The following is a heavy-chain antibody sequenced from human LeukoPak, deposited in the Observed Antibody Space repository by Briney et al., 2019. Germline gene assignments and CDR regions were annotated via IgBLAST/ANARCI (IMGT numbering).Heavy chain of an antibody. Sequence: SVKVSCKASGFTFTSSAMQWVRQARGQRLEWIGWIVVGSGNTNYAQRFQERVTITRDMSTSTAYMELSSPRSEDTAVYYCAADIVVVTATRDLDAFDIWGQGTMVTVSS. J-gene: IGHJ3*02. CDR3: AADIVVVTATRDLDAFDI. CDR1: GFTFTSSA. D-gene: IGHD2-21*02. CDR2: IVVGSGNT. V-gene: IGHV1-58*02.